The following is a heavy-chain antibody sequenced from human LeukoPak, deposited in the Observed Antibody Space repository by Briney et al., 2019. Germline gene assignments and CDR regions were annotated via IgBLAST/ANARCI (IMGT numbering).Heavy chain of an antibody. J-gene: IGHJ4*02. V-gene: IGHV3-7*01. CDR2: IKQDGSEK. CDR1: GFTVSSNY. Sequence: GGSLRLSCAASGFTVSSNYMSWVRQAPGKGLEWVANIKQDGSEKYYVDSVKGRFTISRDNAKNSLYLQMNSLRAEDTAVYYCAREMLGVPFDYWGQGTLVTVSS. D-gene: IGHD3-10*02. CDR3: AREMLGVPFDY.